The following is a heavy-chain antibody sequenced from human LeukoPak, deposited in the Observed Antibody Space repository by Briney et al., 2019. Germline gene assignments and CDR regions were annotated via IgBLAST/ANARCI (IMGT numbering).Heavy chain of an antibody. D-gene: IGHD2-15*01. V-gene: IGHV3-11*01. CDR2: ISSGGNTV. J-gene: IGHJ6*02. CDR3: ARQFNLLTLRDGLDV. CDR1: GSTFSDDQ. Sequence: GGSLRLSCAASGSTFSDDQMTWIRQAPGRGLEWVSYISSGGNTVLYADSVKGRFTISRDNAKKSVFLQMNSLRAEDTAVYYCARQFNLLTLRDGLDVWGQGTTVTVSS.